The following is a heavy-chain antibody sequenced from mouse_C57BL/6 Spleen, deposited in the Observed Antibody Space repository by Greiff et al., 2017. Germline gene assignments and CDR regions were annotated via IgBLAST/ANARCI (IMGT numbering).Heavy chain of an antibody. D-gene: IGHD2-2*01. Sequence: EVKLVESGGGLVKPGGSLKLSCAASGFTFSSYAMSWVRQTPEKRLEWVATISDGGSYTYYPDNVKGRFTISRDNAKNNLYLQMSHLKSENTAMYDCARVYGYGGPYFDYWGQGTTLTVSS. V-gene: IGHV5-4*03. CDR1: GFTFSSYA. CDR3: ARVYGYGGPYFDY. J-gene: IGHJ2*01. CDR2: ISDGGSYT.